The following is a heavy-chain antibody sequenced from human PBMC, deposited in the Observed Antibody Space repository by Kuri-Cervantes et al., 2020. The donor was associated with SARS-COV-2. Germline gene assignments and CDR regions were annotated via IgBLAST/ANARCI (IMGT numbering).Heavy chain of an antibody. CDR2: ISAYNGNT. Sequence: ASVKVSCKASGYTFTSYGISWVRQAPGQGLEWMGWISAYNGNTNYAQKLQGRVTITADESTSTAYMELSSLRSEDTAVYYCARSNYGSGSPYRPGAYYYYMDVWGKGTTVTVSS. CDR3: ARSNYGSGSPYRPGAYYYYMDV. V-gene: IGHV1-18*01. J-gene: IGHJ6*03. CDR1: GYTFTSYG. D-gene: IGHD3-10*01.